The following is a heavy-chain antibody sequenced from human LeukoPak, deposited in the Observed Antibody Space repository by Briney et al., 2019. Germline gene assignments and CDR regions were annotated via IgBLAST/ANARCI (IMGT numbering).Heavy chain of an antibody. Sequence: SETLSLTCAVYGGSFSGYYWSWIRQPPGKGLEWIGEINHSGSTNYNPSLKSRVTISVDTSKNQFSLKLSSVTAADTAVYYCASTRNLVGATGDYWGQGTLVTVSS. D-gene: IGHD1-26*01. CDR1: GGSFSGYY. CDR3: ASTRNLVGATGDY. J-gene: IGHJ4*02. CDR2: INHSGST. V-gene: IGHV4-34*01.